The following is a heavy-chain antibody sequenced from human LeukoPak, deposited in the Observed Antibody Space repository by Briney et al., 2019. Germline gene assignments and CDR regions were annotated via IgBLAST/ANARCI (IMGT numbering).Heavy chain of an antibody. CDR1: GFTFSDYY. CDR3: ARDLAKQQLVWDY. CDR2: ISSSGSTI. V-gene: IGHV3-11*04. Sequence: GGSLRLSCAASGFTFSDYYMSWIRQAPGKGLEWVSYISSSGSTIYYADSVKGRFTISRDNAKNSLYLQMNSLRAEDTAVYYCARDLAKQQLVWDYWGQGTLVTVSS. D-gene: IGHD6-13*01. J-gene: IGHJ4*02.